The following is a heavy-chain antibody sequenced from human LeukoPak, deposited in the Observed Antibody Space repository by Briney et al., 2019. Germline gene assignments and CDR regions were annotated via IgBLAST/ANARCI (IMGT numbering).Heavy chain of an antibody. CDR1: GYTFTGYY. Sequence: ASVKVSCKASGYTFTGYYMHWVRQAPGQGLEWMGWINPNSGGTNYAQKFQGRVTMTRDTSISTAYMELSRLRSDDTAVYYCARDASDIVVVPAAIGFDSWGQGTLVTVSS. CDR2: INPNSGGT. D-gene: IGHD2-2*01. J-gene: IGHJ5*01. CDR3: ARDASDIVVVPAAIGFDS. V-gene: IGHV1-2*02.